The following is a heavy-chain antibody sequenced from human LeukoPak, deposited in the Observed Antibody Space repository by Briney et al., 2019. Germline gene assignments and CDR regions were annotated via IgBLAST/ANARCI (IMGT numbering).Heavy chain of an antibody. J-gene: IGHJ4*02. D-gene: IGHD5-12*01. CDR3: ARGRVATIMIAFGY. V-gene: IGHV1-2*02. Sequence: ASVKVSCKTSGYTFTGYYIHWVRQAPGQGLEWMGWINPNSADTNYAQKFQGRVTMTRDTSITTAYMELNRLRSDDTAMYYCARGRVATIMIAFGYWGQGTLVTVSS. CDR1: GYTFTGYY. CDR2: INPNSADT.